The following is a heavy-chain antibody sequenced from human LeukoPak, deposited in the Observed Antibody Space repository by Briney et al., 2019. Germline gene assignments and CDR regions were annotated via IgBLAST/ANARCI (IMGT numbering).Heavy chain of an antibody. Sequence: PSQTLSLTCTVSGVSISSDDYYWSWIRQPPGKGLEWIGYIYYSGSTYYNPSLASRVTISVDTSKNQFSLKLSSMTSADTAVYYCATEREGGRIDYWGQGTLVTVSS. J-gene: IGHJ4*02. D-gene: IGHD3-16*01. CDR1: GVSISSDDYY. CDR2: IYYSGST. V-gene: IGHV4-30-4*08. CDR3: ATEREGGRIDY.